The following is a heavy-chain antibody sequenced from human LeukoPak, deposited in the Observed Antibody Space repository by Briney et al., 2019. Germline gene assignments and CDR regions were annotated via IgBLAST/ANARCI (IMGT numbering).Heavy chain of an antibody. V-gene: IGHV3-21*01. D-gene: IGHD2-15*01. J-gene: IGHJ4*02. CDR3: ARGSVVVVAAGYVDY. CDR1: GFTFSSYR. CDR2: ISSSSSYI. Sequence: PGGSLRLSCAASGFTFSSYRMNWVRQAPGKGLEWVSSISSSSSYIYYADSVKGRFTISRDNAKNTLYLQMNSLRAEDTAVYYCARGSVVVVAAGYVDYWGQGTLVTVSS.